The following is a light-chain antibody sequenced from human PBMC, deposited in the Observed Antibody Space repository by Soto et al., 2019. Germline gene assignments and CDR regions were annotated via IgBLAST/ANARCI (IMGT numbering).Light chain of an antibody. CDR2: GAS. CDR3: QQYNNWART. CDR1: QSVSSN. J-gene: IGKJ1*01. V-gene: IGKV3-15*01. Sequence: EIVMTQSPSTLSVSPGERATLSCRASQSVSSNLAWYQQKPGQAPRLLIYGASTRATGIPARFSGSGSGTEFTLPISSLQSEDFEVYYCQQYNNWARTFGQGTKGEIK.